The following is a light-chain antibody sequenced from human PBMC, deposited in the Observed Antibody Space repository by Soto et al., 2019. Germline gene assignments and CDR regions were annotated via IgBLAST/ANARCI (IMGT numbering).Light chain of an antibody. CDR1: QSISSW. Sequence: DIQMTQSPSTLSASVGDRVTITCRASQSISSWLAWYQQKPGKAPKLLIYDASSLESGVPSWFSGSGSGTEFTLTISSLQPDDFATDYCQQYNSYSWTFGQGTKVEIK. J-gene: IGKJ1*01. V-gene: IGKV1-5*01. CDR2: DAS. CDR3: QQYNSYSWT.